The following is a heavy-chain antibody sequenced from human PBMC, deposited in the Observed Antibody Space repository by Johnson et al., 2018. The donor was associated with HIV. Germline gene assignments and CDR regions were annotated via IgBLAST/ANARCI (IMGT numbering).Heavy chain of an antibody. D-gene: IGHD3-16*01. V-gene: IGHV3-11*04. CDR3: ARDKGLGDAFDI. CDR2: ISSSGSTI. CDR1: GFTFSDYY. Sequence: QVQVLESGGGVVQPGRSLRLSCAASGFTFSDYYMSWIRQAPGKGLEWVSYISSSGSTIYYADSVKGRFTISRDNAKNSLYLQMNSLRAEDTAVYYCARDKGLGDAFDIWGQGTMVSVSS. J-gene: IGHJ3*02.